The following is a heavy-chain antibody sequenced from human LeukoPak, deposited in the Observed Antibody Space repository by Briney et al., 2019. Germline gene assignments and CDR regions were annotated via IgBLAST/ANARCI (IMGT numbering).Heavy chain of an antibody. CDR3: ARLPSGSPGGWFDP. CDR1: AGSISSYY. CDR2: IYTSGST. J-gene: IGHJ5*02. Sequence: PSETLSLTCTVSAGSISSYYWSWIRQPPGKGLEWIGYIYTSGSTNYNPSLKSRVTISVDTSKNQFSLKLSSVTAADTAVYYCARLPSGSPGGWFDPWGQGTLVTVSS. D-gene: IGHD1-26*01. V-gene: IGHV4-4*09.